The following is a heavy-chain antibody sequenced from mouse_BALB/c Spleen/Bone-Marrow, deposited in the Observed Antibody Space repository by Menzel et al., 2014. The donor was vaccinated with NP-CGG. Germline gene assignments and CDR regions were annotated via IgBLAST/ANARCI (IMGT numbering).Heavy chain of an antibody. Sequence: QVQLKDSGPGLVQPSQSLSITCTVSGFSLTSYGVHWVRQSPGKGLEWLGVIWSGGSTDYNAAFISRLSISKDNSKSQVFFKMNSLQANDTAIYYCARTYYGYDYAMDYWGQGTSVTVSS. J-gene: IGHJ4*01. CDR2: IWSGGST. D-gene: IGHD2-9*01. CDR1: GFSLTSYG. V-gene: IGHV2-2*02. CDR3: ARTYYGYDYAMDY.